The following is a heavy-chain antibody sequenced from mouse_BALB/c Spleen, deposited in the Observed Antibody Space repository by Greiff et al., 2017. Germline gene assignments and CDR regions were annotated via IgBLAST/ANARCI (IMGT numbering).Heavy chain of an antibody. V-gene: IGHV5-6-3*01. D-gene: IGHD2-3*01. CDR1: GFTFSSYG. CDR3: ARGDGYYFDY. Sequence: EVKLVESGGGLVQPGGSLKLSCAASGFTFSSYGMSWVRQTPDKRLELVATISSNGGSTYYPDSVKGRFTISRDNAKNTLYLQMSSLKSEDTAMYYCARGDGYYFDYWGQGTTLTVSS. J-gene: IGHJ2*01. CDR2: ISSNGGST.